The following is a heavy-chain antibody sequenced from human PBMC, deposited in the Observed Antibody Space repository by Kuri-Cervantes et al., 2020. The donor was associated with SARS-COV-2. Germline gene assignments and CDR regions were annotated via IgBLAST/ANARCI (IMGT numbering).Heavy chain of an antibody. V-gene: IGHV1-69*04. D-gene: IGHD4-17*01. CDR3: ARTTVTTGGWFDP. CDR1: GYTFTSYA. J-gene: IGHJ5*02. Sequence: SVKVSCKASGYTFTSYAISWVRQAPGQGLEWMGRIIPILGIANYAQKFQGRVTITADKSTSTAYMELSSLRSEDTAVYYCARTTVTTGGWFDPWGQGTLVTVSS. CDR2: IIPILGIA.